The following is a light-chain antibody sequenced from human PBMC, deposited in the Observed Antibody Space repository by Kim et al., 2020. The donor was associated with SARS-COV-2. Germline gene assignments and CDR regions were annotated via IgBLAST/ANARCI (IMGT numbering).Light chain of an antibody. CDR1: RSDISGNNF. J-gene: IGLJ3*02. Sequence: GQSITNACTGTRSDISGNNFVAWYQQHPGTPPNLMIYDVTKRPSGVSHRFSGSKSGNTASLTISGLRAEDEADYYCSSYTSSRTWVFGGGTQLTVL. CDR3: SSYTSSRTWV. CDR2: DVT. V-gene: IGLV2-14*04.